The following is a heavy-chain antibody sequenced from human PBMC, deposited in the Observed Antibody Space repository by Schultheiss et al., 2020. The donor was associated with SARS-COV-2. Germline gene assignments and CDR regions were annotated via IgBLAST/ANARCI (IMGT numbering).Heavy chain of an antibody. V-gene: IGHV3-48*04. CDR1: GFTFSSYS. CDR2: ISSSSSTI. J-gene: IGHJ4*02. Sequence: GGSLRLSCAASGFTFSSYSMNWVRQAPGKGLEWVSYISSSSSTIYYADSVKGRFTISRDNAKNTLYLQMNSLRAEDTAVYYCARGPFITIFGVVTSYYFDYWGQGTLVTVSS. CDR3: ARGPFITIFGVVTSYYFDY. D-gene: IGHD3-3*01.